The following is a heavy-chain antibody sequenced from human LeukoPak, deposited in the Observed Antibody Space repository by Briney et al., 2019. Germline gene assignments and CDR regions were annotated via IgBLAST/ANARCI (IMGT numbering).Heavy chain of an antibody. V-gene: IGHV3-74*03. J-gene: IGHJ4*02. Sequence: GGSLRLSCVASGFTFSRYWVHWVRQAPGKGLVWVSRINSDGSSITYADSVKGRFTISRDNAKNTLYLQMTSLRVEDTAVYYCGRGSGVADYWGQGALVTVSS. D-gene: IGHD7-27*01. CDR2: INSDGSSI. CDR3: GRGSGVADY. CDR1: GFTFSRYW.